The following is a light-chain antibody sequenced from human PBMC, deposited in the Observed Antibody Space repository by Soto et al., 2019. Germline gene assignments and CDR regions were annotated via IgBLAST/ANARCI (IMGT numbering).Light chain of an antibody. CDR1: QSVASRN. CDR3: QQANSFPLT. Sequence: IVLTQSPGTLSLSPGERATLSCRASQSVASRNLAWYQQKSGQAPRLLIYGASSRAIHTPDRFSGSGSGTDFTLTISGLEPEDFATYYCQQANSFPLTFGGGTKVDIK. CDR2: GAS. V-gene: IGKV3-20*01. J-gene: IGKJ4*01.